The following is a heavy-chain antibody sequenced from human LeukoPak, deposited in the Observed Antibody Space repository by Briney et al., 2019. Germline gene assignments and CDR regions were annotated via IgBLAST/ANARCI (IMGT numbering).Heavy chain of an antibody. CDR3: SRGSYDNFAFDI. D-gene: IGHD3-10*01. CDR1: GGSISSYY. CDR2: IYYSGST. V-gene: IGHV4-59*01. J-gene: IGHJ3*02. Sequence: SETLSLTCAVSGGSISSYYWSWIRQPPGRGLEWIGDIYYSGSTNYNPSLKSRVTISIDTSKNQFSLKLSSVTAADTAVDFCSRGSYDNFAFDIWGQGTMVTVSS.